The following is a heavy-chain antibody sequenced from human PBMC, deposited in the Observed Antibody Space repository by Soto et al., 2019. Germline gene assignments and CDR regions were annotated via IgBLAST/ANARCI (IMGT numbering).Heavy chain of an antibody. Sequence: QVHLQQWGAGLLKPSETLSLTCAVYGGSLSGYYWSWIRQPPGKGLEWIGEINPRGSTNYAPSLKSRVTMSGDTPKTQFSLKLISVTAADPAVYYCARGRDGGAANWGQGTLVTVSS. CDR3: ARGRDGGAAN. CDR2: INPRGST. J-gene: IGHJ4*02. D-gene: IGHD4-17*01. V-gene: IGHV4-34*01. CDR1: GGSLSGYY.